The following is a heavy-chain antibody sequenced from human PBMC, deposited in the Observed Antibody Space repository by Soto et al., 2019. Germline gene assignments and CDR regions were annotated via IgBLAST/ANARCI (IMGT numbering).Heavy chain of an antibody. D-gene: IGHD3-3*01. Sequence: GSLRLSCEASGFMFISYTMNWARQAPGEGLEWVSSISSSSSYIYYADSVRGRFTISRDNAKNSLYLQMNSLRAEDSAVYYCFLVMRRPPQATHYWGPG. CDR1: GFMFISYT. V-gene: IGHV3-21*04. CDR3: FLVMRRPPQATHY. CDR2: ISSSSSYI. J-gene: IGHJ4*02.